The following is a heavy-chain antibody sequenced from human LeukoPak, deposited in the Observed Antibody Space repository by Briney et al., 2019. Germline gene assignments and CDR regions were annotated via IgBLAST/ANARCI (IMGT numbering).Heavy chain of an antibody. CDR1: GYTFTSYG. D-gene: IGHD1-26*01. Sequence: GASVKVSCKASGYTFTSYGISWVRQAPGQGLEWMGWISAYNGNTNYAQKFQGRVTITADESTSTAYMELSSLRSEDTAVYYCARVPFSGSYYAADFDYWGQGTLVTVSS. CDR3: ARVPFSGSYYAADFDY. V-gene: IGHV1-18*01. CDR2: ISAYNGNT. J-gene: IGHJ4*02.